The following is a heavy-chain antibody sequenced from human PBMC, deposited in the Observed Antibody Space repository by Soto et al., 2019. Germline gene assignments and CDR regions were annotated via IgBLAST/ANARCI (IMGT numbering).Heavy chain of an antibody. CDR3: ARSVGSGSYYNDKDAFDI. CDR1: GGTFSSYA. Sequence: SVKVSCKASGGTFSSYAISWVRQAPGQGLEWMGGIIPIFGTANYAQKFQGRVTITADESTSTAYMELSSLRSEDTAVYYCARSVGSGSYYNDKDAFDIWGQGTMVTVSS. V-gene: IGHV1-69*13. CDR2: IIPIFGTA. J-gene: IGHJ3*02. D-gene: IGHD3-10*01.